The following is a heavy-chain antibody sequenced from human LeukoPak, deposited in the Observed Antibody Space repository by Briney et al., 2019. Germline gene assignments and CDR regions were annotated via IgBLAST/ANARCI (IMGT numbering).Heavy chain of an antibody. Sequence: GRSLRLSCAASGFTFSSYAMHWVRQAPGKGLEWVAVISYDGSNKYYADSVKGRFTISRDNSKNTLYLQMNSLRAEDMAVYYCASGSYSGYWGQGTLVTVSS. V-gene: IGHV3-30-3*01. D-gene: IGHD1-26*01. CDR1: GFTFSSYA. CDR3: ASGSYSGY. J-gene: IGHJ4*02. CDR2: ISYDGSNK.